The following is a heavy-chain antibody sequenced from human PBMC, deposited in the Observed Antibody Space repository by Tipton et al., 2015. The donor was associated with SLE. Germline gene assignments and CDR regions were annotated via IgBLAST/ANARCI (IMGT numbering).Heavy chain of an antibody. J-gene: IGHJ5*02. CDR3: AREDDSSYGNWFDP. CDR2: IYTSGST. V-gene: IGHV4-61*02. Sequence: TLSLTCTVSGGPISSGSYYWSWIRQPAGKGLEWIGRIYTSGSTNYNPSLKSRVTISVDTSKNQFSLKLSSVTAADTAVYYCAREDDSSYGNWFDPWGQGTLVTVSS. CDR1: GGPISSGSYY. D-gene: IGHD4-11*01.